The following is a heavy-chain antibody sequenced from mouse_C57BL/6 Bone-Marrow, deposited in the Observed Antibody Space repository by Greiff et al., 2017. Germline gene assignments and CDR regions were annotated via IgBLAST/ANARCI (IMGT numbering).Heavy chain of an antibody. J-gene: IGHJ3*01. CDR3: ERQDYGSSYDWFAY. CDR1: GFTFSSYT. CDR2: ISGGGGNT. Sequence: EVKLMESGGGLVKPGGSLKLSCAASGFTFSSYTMSWVRQTPEKRLEWVATISGGGGNTYYPDSVKGRFTISRDNAKNTLYLQMSSLRSEDTALYYCERQDYGSSYDWFAYWGQGTLVTVSA. V-gene: IGHV5-9*01. D-gene: IGHD1-1*01.